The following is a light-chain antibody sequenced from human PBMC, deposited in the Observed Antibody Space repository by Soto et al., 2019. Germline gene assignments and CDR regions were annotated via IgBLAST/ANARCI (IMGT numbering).Light chain of an antibody. Sequence: DIQLTQSPSSLSASVGDRVTITCRASQDIYTYLVWYQQKPGTVPKLLIFAASTLQSGVPSRFSGSGSGTDFTLTISSLQPEDVATYYCLNYNGAPWTFGQGTKVEIK. CDR3: LNYNGAPWT. CDR1: QDIYTY. CDR2: AAS. V-gene: IGKV1-27*01. J-gene: IGKJ1*01.